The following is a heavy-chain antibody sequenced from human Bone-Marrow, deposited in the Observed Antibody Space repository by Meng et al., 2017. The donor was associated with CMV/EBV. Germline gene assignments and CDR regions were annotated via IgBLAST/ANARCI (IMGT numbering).Heavy chain of an antibody. CDR3: TRDLRPYYYDSSAFDY. V-gene: IGHV3-49*04. CDR2: IRSNTYGGTA. CDR1: GCILGDYA. D-gene: IGHD3-22*01. J-gene: IGHJ4*02. Sequence: GESLKIPCTASGCILGDYAVTWVRQAPGKGLEWVVFIRSNTYGGTAEYAASVKGRFTISRDDSKSTAYLQMNSLKTEDTALYYCTRDLRPYYYDSSAFDYWGQGTLVTVSS.